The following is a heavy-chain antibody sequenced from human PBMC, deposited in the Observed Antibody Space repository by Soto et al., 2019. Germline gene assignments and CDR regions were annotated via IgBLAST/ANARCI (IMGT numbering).Heavy chain of an antibody. V-gene: IGHV3-23*01. D-gene: IGHD2-2*01. CDR1: GFTFSNYA. CDR3: ARLLGYCISPSCREFDY. Sequence: GGSLKLSCAASGFTFSNYAMSWVRQAPGEGLEWVAGITANGGSKYYADSVKDRFTISRDNSKNTLYLQMNSLRAEDTAVYYCARLLGYCISPSCREFDYWGQGPLVTVSS. J-gene: IGHJ4*02. CDR2: ITANGGSK.